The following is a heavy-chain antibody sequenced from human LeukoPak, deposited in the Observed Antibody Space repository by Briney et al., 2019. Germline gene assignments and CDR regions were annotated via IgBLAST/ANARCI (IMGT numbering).Heavy chain of an antibody. V-gene: IGHV3-23*01. D-gene: IGHD1-26*01. CDR2: TSGSGGST. Sequence: GGSLRLSCAASGFTFSSYAMSWVRQAPGKGLEWVSHTSGSGGSTYYADSVKGRFTISRDNSKNTLYLQMNSLRAEDTAVYYCAKVHSGTYYDYFDYWGQGTLVTVSS. CDR3: AKVHSGTYYDYFDY. J-gene: IGHJ4*02. CDR1: GFTFSSYA.